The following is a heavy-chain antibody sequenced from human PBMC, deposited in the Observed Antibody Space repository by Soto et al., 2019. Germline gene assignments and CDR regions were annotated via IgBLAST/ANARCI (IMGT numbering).Heavy chain of an antibody. V-gene: IGHV3-48*02. D-gene: IGHD3-10*01. J-gene: IGHJ6*02. CDR1: GFTFSSYS. Sequence: GGSLRLSCAASGFTFSSYSMNWVRQAPGKGLEWVSYISSSSSTIYYADSVKGRFTISRDNAKNSLYLQMNSLRDEDTAVYYCARDLEYYYGSGSYYSRYYYYGMDVWGQGTTVTVSS. CDR3: ARDLEYYYGSGSYYSRYYYYGMDV. CDR2: ISSSSSTI.